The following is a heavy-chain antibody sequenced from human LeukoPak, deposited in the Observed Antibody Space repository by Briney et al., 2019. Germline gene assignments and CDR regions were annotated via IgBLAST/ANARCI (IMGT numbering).Heavy chain of an antibody. CDR2: ISAYNGNT. J-gene: IGHJ4*02. CDR3: ARGYCSGGSCYPFDY. Sequence: ASVKVSCKASDYTFTSYGISWVRQAPGQGLEWMGWISAYNGNTNYAQKLQGRVTMTTDTSTSTAYMELRSLRSDDTAVYYCARGYCSGGSCYPFDYWGQGTLVTVSS. V-gene: IGHV1-18*01. CDR1: DYTFTSYG. D-gene: IGHD2-15*01.